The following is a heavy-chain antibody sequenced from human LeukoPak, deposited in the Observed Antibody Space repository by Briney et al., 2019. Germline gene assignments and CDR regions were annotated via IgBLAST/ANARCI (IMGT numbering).Heavy chain of an antibody. V-gene: IGHV3-33*01. D-gene: IGHD2-15*01. CDR1: GFTFSSYD. J-gene: IGHJ4*02. CDR3: AREGRSGLITYCFDY. CDR2: MWHDGSHA. Sequence: GGSLRLSCAASGFTFSSYDIHWVRQAPGKGLEWVAVMWHDGSHAYYADSVKGRFTISRDNSKNTMYLQMNSLRAEDTAVYYCAREGRSGLITYCFDYWGQGTLVTVSS.